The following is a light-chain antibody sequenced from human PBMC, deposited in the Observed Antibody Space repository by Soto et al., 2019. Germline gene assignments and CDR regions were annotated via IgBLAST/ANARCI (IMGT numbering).Light chain of an antibody. J-gene: IGKJ4*01. Sequence: EIVLTQSPATLSLSPGERATLSFRASQTISYYLAWYQQKPGQAPRLLIYDASNRATGIPARFSGSGSGTDFTLTISSLEPEDFAIYYCQQRSNWLTFGGGTKVEIK. CDR2: DAS. CDR1: QTISYY. CDR3: QQRSNWLT. V-gene: IGKV3-11*01.